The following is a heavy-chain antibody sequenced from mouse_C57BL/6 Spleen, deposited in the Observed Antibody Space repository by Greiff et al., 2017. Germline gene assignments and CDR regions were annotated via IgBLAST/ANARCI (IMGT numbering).Heavy chain of an antibody. V-gene: IGHV3-6*01. Sequence: EVKLQQSGPGLVKPSQSLSLTCSVTGYSITSGYYWNWIRQFPGNKLEWMGYISYDGSNNYNPSLKNRISITRDTSKNQFFLKLNSVTTEDTATYYCARQLRLRGDYFDYWGQGTTRTVSS. CDR3: ARQLRLRGDYFDY. CDR2: ISYDGSN. D-gene: IGHD3-2*02. CDR1: GYSITSGYY. J-gene: IGHJ2*01.